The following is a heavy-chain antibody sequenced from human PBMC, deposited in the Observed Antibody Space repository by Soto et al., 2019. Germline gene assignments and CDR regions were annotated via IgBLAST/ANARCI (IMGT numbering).Heavy chain of an antibody. CDR3: ARRGSGSYYDY. CDR1: GFTFSSYA. CDR2: ISGSGDST. D-gene: IGHD1-26*01. V-gene: IGHV3-23*01. J-gene: IGHJ4*02. Sequence: EVQLLESGGGLVQPGGSMRLSCAASGFTFSSYAMRWVRQAPGKGLEWVSAISGSGDSTYYADSVKGRFTVYRDNSKNTMYLQMNSLSTEDTAVYYCARRGSGSYYDYWGPGTLVTVSS.